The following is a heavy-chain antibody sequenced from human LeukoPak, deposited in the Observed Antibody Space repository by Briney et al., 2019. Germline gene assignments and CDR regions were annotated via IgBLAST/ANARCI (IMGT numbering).Heavy chain of an antibody. J-gene: IGHJ6*03. Sequence: SETLSLTCTVSGGSISSSSYYWGWIRQPPGKGLEWIGSIHYSGSTNYNPSLKSRVTISVDTSKNQFSQKLSSVTAADTAVYYCARGYCSGGSCYSYYYYNYMDVWGKGTTVTVSS. CDR3: ARGYCSGGSCYSYYYYNYMDV. CDR2: IHYSGST. D-gene: IGHD2-15*01. V-gene: IGHV4-39*07. CDR1: GGSISSSSYY.